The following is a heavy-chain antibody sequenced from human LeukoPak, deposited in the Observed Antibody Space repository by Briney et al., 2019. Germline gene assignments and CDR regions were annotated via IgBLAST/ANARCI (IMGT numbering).Heavy chain of an antibody. CDR3: ARDRDGGYDLFDY. V-gene: IGHV1-46*01. J-gene: IGHJ4*02. D-gene: IGHD3-22*01. CDR2: INPSGGST. Sequence: ASVKVSCKASGYTFTSYYMHWVRQAPGQGLEWMGIINPSGGSTSYAQKFQGRVTMTRDTSTSTAYMELRSLRSDDTAVYYCARDRDGGYDLFDYWGQGTLVTVSS. CDR1: GYTFTSYY.